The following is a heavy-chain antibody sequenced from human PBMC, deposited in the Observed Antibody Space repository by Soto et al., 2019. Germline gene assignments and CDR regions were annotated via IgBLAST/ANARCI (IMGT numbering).Heavy chain of an antibody. Sequence: QVQLQESGPGLVKPSQTLSLTCTVSGGSISSGDYYWSWIRQPPGKGLEWIGYIYYSGTTYYNPSLKSRVTISVDTSKIQFSLKVNSVTAADTAVYYCARALIQLWPHYYYGMDVWGQGTTVTVSS. CDR2: IYYSGTT. CDR3: ARALIQLWPHYYYGMDV. CDR1: GGSISSGDYY. D-gene: IGHD5-18*01. V-gene: IGHV4-30-4*01. J-gene: IGHJ6*02.